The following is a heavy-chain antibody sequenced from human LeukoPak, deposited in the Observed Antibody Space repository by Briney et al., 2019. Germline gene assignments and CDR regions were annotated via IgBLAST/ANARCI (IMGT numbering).Heavy chain of an antibody. J-gene: IGHJ4*02. CDR1: GFTFDDYA. CDR2: ISWNSGSI. Sequence: PGRSLRLSCAASGFTFDDYAMHWVRQAPGKGLEWVSGISWNSGSIGYADSVKGRFTISRDNAKNSLYLQMNSLRAEDTALYYCAKALLRWELLAFADYWGQGTLVTVSS. D-gene: IGHD1-26*01. V-gene: IGHV3-9*01. CDR3: AKALLRWELLAFADY.